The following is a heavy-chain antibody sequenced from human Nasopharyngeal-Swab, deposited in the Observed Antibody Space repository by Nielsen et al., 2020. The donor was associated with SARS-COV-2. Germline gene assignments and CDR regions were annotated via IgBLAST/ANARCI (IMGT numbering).Heavy chain of an antibody. Sequence: GGSLRLSCAASGVTFTSYDIHWVRQAPGQGLEWVAVISYDGSTKYYADSVKGRFTVSRDNSKNTLYLQMNSLRAEDTAVYYCARGIIAAAEDWGQGTLVTVSS. D-gene: IGHD6-13*01. J-gene: IGHJ4*02. CDR1: GVTFTSYD. CDR2: ISYDGSTK. V-gene: IGHV3-30-3*01. CDR3: ARGIIAAAED.